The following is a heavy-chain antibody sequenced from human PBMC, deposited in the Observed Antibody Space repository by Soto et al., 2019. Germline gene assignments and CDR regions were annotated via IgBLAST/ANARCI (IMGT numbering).Heavy chain of an antibody. J-gene: IGHJ4*02. D-gene: IGHD6-13*01. CDR3: ARLSSTWAFDS. CDR2: MYYTGST. Sequence: QVQLQESGPGVVKPSETLSLTCTVSDGSISSYYWSWIRQPPGKGLEWIGCMYYTGSTKYNPSLKSRVTISVDTSKSQFSLKLTSVTAADTAVYYCARLSSTWAFDSWGQGTLVTVSS. CDR1: DGSISSYY. V-gene: IGHV4-59*01.